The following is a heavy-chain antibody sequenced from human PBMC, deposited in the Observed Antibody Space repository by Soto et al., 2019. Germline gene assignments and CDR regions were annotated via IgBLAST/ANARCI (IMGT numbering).Heavy chain of an antibody. Sequence: SETLSLTCTVSGGSISSYYWSWIRQPPGKGLEWIGSIYYSGSTYYNPSLKSRVTISVDTSKNQFSLKLSSVTAADTAVYYCARLPSYYYGSGSYYSARQYYYMDVWGKGTTVTVSS. CDR2: IYYSGST. CDR3: ARLPSYYYGSGSYYSARQYYYMDV. V-gene: IGHV4-59*05. D-gene: IGHD3-10*01. CDR1: GGSISSYY. J-gene: IGHJ6*03.